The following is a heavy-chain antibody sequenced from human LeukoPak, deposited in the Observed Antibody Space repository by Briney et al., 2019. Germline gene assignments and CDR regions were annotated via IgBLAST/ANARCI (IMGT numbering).Heavy chain of an antibody. V-gene: IGHV4-30-4*01. CDR2: IYYSGST. D-gene: IGHD3-22*01. J-gene: IGHJ3*02. Sequence: SETLSLTCTVSGGSISSDDYYWSWIRQPPGKGLEWIGYIYYSGSTYYNPSLKSRVTISVDTSKNQFSLKLSSVTAADTAVYYCASQYYYDSSGPTDAFDIWGQGTMVTVSS. CDR3: ASQYYYDSSGPTDAFDI. CDR1: GGSISSDDYY.